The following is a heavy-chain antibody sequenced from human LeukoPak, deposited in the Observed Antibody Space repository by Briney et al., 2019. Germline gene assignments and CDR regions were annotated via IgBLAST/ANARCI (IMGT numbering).Heavy chain of an antibody. V-gene: IGHV3-30*02. Sequence: GGSLRLSCAASEFTFSSYGMHWVRQAPGKGLEWVAFIRYDGSTKYYTDSVKGRFTISRDNSRNTLYLQMNSLRAEDTAVYYCAKRQVFQCDYWGQGTLVTVSS. CDR3: AKRQVFQCDY. D-gene: IGHD2/OR15-2a*01. CDR1: EFTFSSYG. J-gene: IGHJ4*02. CDR2: IRYDGSTK.